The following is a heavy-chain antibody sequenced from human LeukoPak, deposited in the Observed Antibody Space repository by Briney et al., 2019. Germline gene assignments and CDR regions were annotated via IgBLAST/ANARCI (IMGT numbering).Heavy chain of an antibody. CDR2: IYYSGST. V-gene: IGHV4-59*01. J-gene: IGHJ6*03. CDR3: ARGRKVVPAAILRKYYYYMDV. Sequence: SETLSLTCTVSGGSISSYYWSWIRQPPGKGLEWIGYIYYSGSTNYNPSPKSRVTISVDTSKNQFSLKLSSVTAADTAVYYCARGRKVVPAAILRKYYYYMDVWGKGTTVTVSS. D-gene: IGHD2-2*02. CDR1: GGSISSYY.